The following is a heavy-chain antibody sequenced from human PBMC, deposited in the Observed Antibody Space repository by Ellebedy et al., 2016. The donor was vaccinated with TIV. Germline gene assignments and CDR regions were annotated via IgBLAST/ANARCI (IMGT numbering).Heavy chain of an antibody. CDR2: IKQDGSEK. D-gene: IGHD3-9*01. CDR3: ARDYLALRYFDWQNNYYFDL. J-gene: IGHJ2*01. Sequence: GESLKISCAASGFTFSRYWMSWVRQAPGKGLEWVASIKQDGSEKHYVDSVKGRFTISRDNVNDSLFLQMNSLGAEETAVYYCARDYLALRYFDWQNNYYFDLWGRGTPVTVSS. CDR1: GFTFSRYW. V-gene: IGHV3-7*01.